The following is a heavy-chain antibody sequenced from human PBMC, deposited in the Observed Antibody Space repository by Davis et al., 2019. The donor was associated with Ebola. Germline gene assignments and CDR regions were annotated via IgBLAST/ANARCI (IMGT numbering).Heavy chain of an antibody. D-gene: IGHD7-27*01. J-gene: IGHJ4*02. CDR1: GFTFSAYS. CDR3: ATDRNWDFDY. Sequence: GESLKISCAASGFTFSAYSMNWVRQAPGKGLAWVSYISDSSTTIYYADAVKGRFTISRDNAKNSLYLQMNSLRDEDTAVYYCATDRNWDFDYWGQGTLVTVSS. CDR2: ISDSSTTI. V-gene: IGHV3-48*02.